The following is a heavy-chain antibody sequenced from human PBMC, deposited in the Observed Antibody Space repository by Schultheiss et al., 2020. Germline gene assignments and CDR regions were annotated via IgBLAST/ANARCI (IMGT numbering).Heavy chain of an antibody. Sequence: SETLSLTCAVYGGSFSGYYWSWIRQPPGKGLEWIGNIYYSGSTYYNPSLKSRVTISVDTSKNQFSLRLSSVTAADTAVYYCASGYSYDYWGQGTLVTVSS. V-gene: IGHV4-34*09. CDR2: IYYSGST. J-gene: IGHJ4*02. D-gene: IGHD5-18*01. CDR3: ASGYSYDY. CDR1: GGSFSGYY.